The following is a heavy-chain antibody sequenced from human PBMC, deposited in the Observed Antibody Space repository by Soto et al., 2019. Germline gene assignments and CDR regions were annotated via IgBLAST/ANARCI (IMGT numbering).Heavy chain of an antibody. V-gene: IGHV3-74*01. J-gene: IGHJ5*02. Sequence: EVQLVESGGGLVQPGGSLSLSCAASGFTISNYWMHWVRQSPGKGLVWVEGIDSYGGYSRYADSVRGRFTISRDNGKNSLYLQMNGLRHEDTAVYYCASDPPQNWFDHWGQGALVTVST. CDR1: GFTISNYW. CDR3: ASDPPQNWFDH. CDR2: IDSYGGYS.